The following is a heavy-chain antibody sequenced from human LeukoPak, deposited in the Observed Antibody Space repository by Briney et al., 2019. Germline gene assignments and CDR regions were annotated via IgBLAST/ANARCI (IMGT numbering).Heavy chain of an antibody. V-gene: IGHV4-59*08. J-gene: IGHJ3*02. Sequence: SETLSLTCTVSGGSISSYYWSWIRQPPGKGLEWIGYIYYSGSTNYNPSLKSRVTISVDTSKNQFSLKLSSVTAADTAVYYCARQLFHVYAFDIWGQGTMVTVSS. CDR1: GGSISSYY. D-gene: IGHD2/OR15-2a*01. CDR2: IYYSGST. CDR3: ARQLFHVYAFDI.